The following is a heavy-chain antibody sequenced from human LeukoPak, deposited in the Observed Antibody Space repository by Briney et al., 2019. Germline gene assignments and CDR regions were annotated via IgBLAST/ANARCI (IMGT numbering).Heavy chain of an antibody. CDR3: AHDTNYYDSSGYHYFDY. V-gene: IGHV2-5*01. CDR2: IYWNDDK. CDR1: GFALGTRGGG. D-gene: IGHD3-22*01. Sequence: SGPTLANPTQTLTLTCTFSGFALGTRGGGVGWIRQPPGKALEWLSLIYWNDDKRYSPALKSRLTITKDTSKNQVVLTMTNMDPVDTATYYCAHDTNYYDSSGYHYFDYWGQGTLVTVSS. J-gene: IGHJ4*02.